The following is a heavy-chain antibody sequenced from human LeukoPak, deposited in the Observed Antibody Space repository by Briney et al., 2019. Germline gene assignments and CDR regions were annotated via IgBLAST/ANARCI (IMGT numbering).Heavy chain of an antibody. CDR1: GFTFSSYG. CDR3: AKDRGNYYGSGSYYTVNWFDP. Sequence: PGGSLRLSCAASGFTFSSYGMHWVRQAPGKGLEWVAFIRYDGSNKYYADSVKGRFTISRENSKNTMYLQMNSLRAEDTAVYYCAKDRGNYYGSGSYYTVNWFDPWGQGTLVTVSS. D-gene: IGHD3-10*01. J-gene: IGHJ5*02. V-gene: IGHV3-30*02. CDR2: IRYDGSNK.